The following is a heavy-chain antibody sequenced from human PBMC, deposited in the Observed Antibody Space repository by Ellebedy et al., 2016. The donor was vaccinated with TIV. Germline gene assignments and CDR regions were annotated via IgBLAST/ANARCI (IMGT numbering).Heavy chain of an antibody. J-gene: IGHJ4*02. D-gene: IGHD3-10*01. Sequence: SETLSLTCTVSGASISSYYWSWIRQPPGKGLEWIGWIYYSGSTNYIPSLKSRVTISVDTSKNQFSLKLSSVTATDTAIYYCARQERAYGSGSPTFFDYWGQGILVAVSS. CDR1: GASISSYY. CDR3: ARQERAYGSGSPTFFDY. CDR2: IYYSGST. V-gene: IGHV4-59*08.